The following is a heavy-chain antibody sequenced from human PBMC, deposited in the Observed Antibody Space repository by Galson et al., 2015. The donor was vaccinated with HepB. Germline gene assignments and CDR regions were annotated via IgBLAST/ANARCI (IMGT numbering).Heavy chain of an antibody. D-gene: IGHD4-23*01. V-gene: IGHV3-30*18. CDR1: GFTFSSYG. J-gene: IGHJ4*02. CDR3: AKDLFSYGGNSVDY. CDR2: ISYDGSNK. Sequence: SLRLSCAASGFTFSSYGMHWVRQAPGKGLEWVAVISYDGSNKYYADSVKGRFTISRDNSKNTLYLQMNSLRAEDTAVYYCAKDLFSYGGNSVDYWGQGTLVTVSS.